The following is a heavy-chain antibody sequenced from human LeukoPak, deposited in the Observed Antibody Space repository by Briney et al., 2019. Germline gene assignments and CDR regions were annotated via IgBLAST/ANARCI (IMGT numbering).Heavy chain of an antibody. CDR3: AKDVTSGDNSVDAFDI. V-gene: IGHV3-23*01. D-gene: IGHD4-23*01. J-gene: IGHJ3*02. CDR2: ISGSGVIT. CDR1: GFTFSTYV. Sequence: GGSLRLSCAASGFTFSTYVMTWVRQAPGKGLEWVSGISGSGVITYYADSVKGRFTISRDNSKNTLYPQMNSLRAEDTAMYYCAKDVTSGDNSVDAFDIWGQGTMVTVSS.